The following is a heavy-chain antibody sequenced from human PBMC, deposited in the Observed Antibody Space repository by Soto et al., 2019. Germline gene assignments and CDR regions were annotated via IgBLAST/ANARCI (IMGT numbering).Heavy chain of an antibody. J-gene: IGHJ4*02. V-gene: IGHV1-18*01. Sequence: QVKLVQSAAEVKKPGASVKVSCKASGYTFATYGISWVRQAPGQGLEWMGWISPYNGDTNYAQKLQGRVTMTTDTSTTTVYMELRSLRSDDTAVYYCARMTTVVIARFDCWGQGTLVTVSS. CDR2: ISPYNGDT. D-gene: IGHD4-17*01. CDR1: GYTFATYG. CDR3: ARMTTVVIARFDC.